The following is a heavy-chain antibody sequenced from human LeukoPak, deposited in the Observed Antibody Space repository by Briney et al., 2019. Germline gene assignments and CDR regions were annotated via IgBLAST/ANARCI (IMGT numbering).Heavy chain of an antibody. CDR2: ITTSDGNT. CDR3: AKDGGLWVSAHWGDS. J-gene: IGHJ4*02. D-gene: IGHD7-27*01. CDR1: GFTFSSYA. Sequence: GGSLRLSCAASGFTFSSYAMNWVRQAPGKGLEWVSTITTSDGNTYYADSVKGRFTVSRDNSKNTLFLQMNSLRAEDTAVYYCAKDGGLWVSAHWGDSWGRGTLVTVSS. V-gene: IGHV3-23*01.